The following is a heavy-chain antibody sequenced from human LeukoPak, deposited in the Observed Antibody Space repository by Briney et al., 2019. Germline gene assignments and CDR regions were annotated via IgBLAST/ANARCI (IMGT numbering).Heavy chain of an antibody. J-gene: IGHJ4*02. D-gene: IGHD5-18*01. CDR2: INPDSGAT. CDR3: ARVDTTMVIKTDY. V-gene: IGHV1-2*02. CDR1: GYTFASYY. Sequence: ASVKVSCKASGYTFASYYIHWVRQAPGQGLEWMGWINPDSGATTYARNFQGRVTMTRDTSTSTAYMELNSLRSDDTAVYYFARVDTTMVIKTDYWGQGTLVTVSS.